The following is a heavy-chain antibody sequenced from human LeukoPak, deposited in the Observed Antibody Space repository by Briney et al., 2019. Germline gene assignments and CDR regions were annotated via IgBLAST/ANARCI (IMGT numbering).Heavy chain of an antibody. CDR3: ARDLGYCSSTSCYGFDY. J-gene: IGHJ4*02. CDR1: GYTFTSYG. V-gene: IGHV1-18*01. D-gene: IGHD2-2*01. CDR2: IGAYNGNT. Sequence: ASVKVSCKASGYTFTSYGISWVRQAPGQGLEWMGWIGAYNGNTNYAQKLQGRVTMTTDTSTSTAYMELRSLRSDDTAVYYCARDLGYCSSTSCYGFDYWGQGTLVTVSS.